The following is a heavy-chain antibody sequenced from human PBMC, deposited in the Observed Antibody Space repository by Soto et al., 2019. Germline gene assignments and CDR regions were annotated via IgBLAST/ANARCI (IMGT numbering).Heavy chain of an antibody. CDR2: INPNSGGT. D-gene: IGHD1-26*01. CDR3: ARLGTGDLLARSSLYYYYYGMDV. V-gene: IGHV1-2*02. J-gene: IGHJ6*02. Sequence: QVQLVQSGAEVKKPGASVKVSCKASGYTFTGYYMHWVRQAPGQGLEWMGWINPNSGGTNYAQKFQGRVTMTRDTSISTAYMELSRLRSDDTAVYYCARLGTGDLLARSSLYYYYYGMDVWGQGTTVTVSS. CDR1: GYTFTGYY.